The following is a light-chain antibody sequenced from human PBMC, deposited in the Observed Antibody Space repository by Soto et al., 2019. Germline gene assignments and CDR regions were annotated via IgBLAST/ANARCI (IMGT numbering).Light chain of an antibody. CDR1: QSISSN. Sequence: DIQMTQSASSLSASVGDRVTIACRASQSISSNLNWHQQKPGKAPKVLIYAASSLQSWVPSRVSGSGSGTDFTLTISSLQPEDFATYYCQQSYSIPYTFGQGTKLEIK. CDR3: QQSYSIPYT. CDR2: AAS. V-gene: IGKV1-39*01. J-gene: IGKJ2*01.